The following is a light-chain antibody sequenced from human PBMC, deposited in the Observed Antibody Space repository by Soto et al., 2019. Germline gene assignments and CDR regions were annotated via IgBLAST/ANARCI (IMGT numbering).Light chain of an antibody. V-gene: IGKV3-15*01. Sequence: EIVVTQSPAILSVSPGERVTLSCRASQSVLNNLAWYQQKLGQAPRLLIYGASTRATGIPARFSGSGSGTEFTLTISGLQSEDSAIYFCQQYKSWPITFGQGTRLEIK. CDR3: QQYKSWPIT. CDR1: QSVLNN. J-gene: IGKJ5*01. CDR2: GAS.